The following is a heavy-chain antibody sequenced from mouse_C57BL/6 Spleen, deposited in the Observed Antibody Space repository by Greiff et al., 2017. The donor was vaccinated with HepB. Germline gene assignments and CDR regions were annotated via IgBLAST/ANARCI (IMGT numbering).Heavy chain of an antibody. Sequence: QVQLQQPGAELVRPGSSVKLSCKASGYTFTSYWMHWVKQRPIQGLEWIGNIDPSDSETHYNQKFKDKATLTVDKSSSTAYMQLSSLTSEDSAVYDCARNDGYWGFFDYWGQGTTLTVSS. CDR1: GYTFTSYW. CDR3: ARNDGYWGFFDY. CDR2: IDPSDSET. J-gene: IGHJ2*01. V-gene: IGHV1-52*01. D-gene: IGHD1-2*01.